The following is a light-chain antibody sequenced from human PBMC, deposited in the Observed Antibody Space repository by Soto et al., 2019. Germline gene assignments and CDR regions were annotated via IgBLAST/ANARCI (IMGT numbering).Light chain of an antibody. Sequence: NQMSPTLSSVSASVEDWISIIARSRQDISDYLAWYQQKPGKAPKLLIYDASSLESGVPSRFSGSGSGTEFTLTISSLHPEDFAVYYCQQRSNWPPRITFGQGTKVDIK. CDR1: QDISDY. J-gene: IGKJ1*01. V-gene: IGKV1D-13*01. CDR2: DAS. CDR3: QQRSNWPPRIT.